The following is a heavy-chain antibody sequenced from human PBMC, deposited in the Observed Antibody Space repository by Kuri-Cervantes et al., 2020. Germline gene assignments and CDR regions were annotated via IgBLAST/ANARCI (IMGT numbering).Heavy chain of an antibody. CDR1: GFTFSSYA. J-gene: IGHJ3*02. V-gene: IGHV4-59*01. Sequence: ESLKISCAASGFTFSSYAVSWIRQPPGKGLEWIGYIYYSGSTNYNPSLKSRVTISVDTSKNQFSLKLSSVTAADTAVYYCARDCSGGSCEDGRAFDIWGQGTMVTVSS. D-gene: IGHD2-15*01. CDR2: IYYSGST. CDR3: ARDCSGGSCEDGRAFDI.